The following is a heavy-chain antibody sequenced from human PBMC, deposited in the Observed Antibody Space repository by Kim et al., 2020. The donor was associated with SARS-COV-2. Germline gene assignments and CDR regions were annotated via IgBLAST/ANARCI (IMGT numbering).Heavy chain of an antibody. J-gene: IGHJ4*02. D-gene: IGHD2-15*01. CDR2: T. CDR3: ARGRHGGYFDY. Sequence: TNNSDSVKGRFTISRDNAKNSLYLQMNSLRAEDTAVYYCARGRHGGYFDYWGQGTLVTVSS. V-gene: IGHV3-11*05.